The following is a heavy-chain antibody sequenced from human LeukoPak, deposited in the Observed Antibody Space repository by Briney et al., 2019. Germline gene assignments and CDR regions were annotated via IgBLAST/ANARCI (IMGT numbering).Heavy chain of an antibody. V-gene: IGHV4-39*01. J-gene: IGHJ5*02. CDR3: ARHNYYGSGSYCRWFDP. Sequence: SETLSLTCTVSGGSISSSSYYWGWIRQPPGKGLEWIGSIYYSGSTYYNPSLKSRVTISVDTSKNQFSLKLSSVTAADTAVYYCARHNYYGSGSYCRWFDPWGQGTLVTVSS. CDR1: GGSISSSSYY. D-gene: IGHD3-10*01. CDR2: IYYSGST.